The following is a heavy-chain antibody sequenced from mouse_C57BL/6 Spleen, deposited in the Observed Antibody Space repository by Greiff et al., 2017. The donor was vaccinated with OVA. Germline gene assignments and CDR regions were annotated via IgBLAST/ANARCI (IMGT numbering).Heavy chain of an antibody. CDR2: IYPGDGDT. CDR3: ARSQGGRMDY. CDR1: GYAFSSSW. J-gene: IGHJ4*01. V-gene: IGHV1-82*01. Sequence: VQLQQSGPELVKPGASVKISCKASGYAFSSSWMNWVKQRPGKGLEWIGRIYPGDGDTNYNGKFKGKATLTADKSSSTAYMQLSSLTSEDSAVYFCARSQGGRMDYWGQGTSVTVSS. D-gene: IGHD3-2*02.